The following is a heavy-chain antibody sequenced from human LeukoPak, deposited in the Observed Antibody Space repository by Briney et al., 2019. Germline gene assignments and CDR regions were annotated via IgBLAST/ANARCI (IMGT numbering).Heavy chain of an antibody. D-gene: IGHD2-2*01. CDR3: ARDRIPAAYPDSFDI. CDR1: AYTFSTVN. CDR2: INGYNGNT. V-gene: IGHV1-18*01. J-gene: IGHJ3*02. Sequence: GASVKVSCRASAYTFSTVNINWVRQAPGQGLEWMGWINGYNGNTNYAQNIKDRVIMTADSSTNTAYMELRNLRSDDTALYYCARDRIPAAYPDSFDIWGQGTKVTVSS.